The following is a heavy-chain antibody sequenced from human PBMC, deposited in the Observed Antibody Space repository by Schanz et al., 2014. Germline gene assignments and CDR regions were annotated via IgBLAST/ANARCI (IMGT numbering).Heavy chain of an antibody. CDR1: GFTFSSYA. Sequence: ESGGTLVRPGGSLRLSCAASGFTFSSYAMSWVRQAPGKGLEWVAVIWYDGSNKYYADSVKGRFTISRDNSKNTLFLQMNSLRAEDTAVYYCARDHTTESYYSAGPPIDYWGQGTLVTVSS. J-gene: IGHJ4*02. CDR3: ARDHTTESYYSAGPPIDY. D-gene: IGHD1-26*01. V-gene: IGHV3-33*08. CDR2: IWYDGSNK.